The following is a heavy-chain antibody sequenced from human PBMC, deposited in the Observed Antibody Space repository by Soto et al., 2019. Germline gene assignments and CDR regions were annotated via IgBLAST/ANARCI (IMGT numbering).Heavy chain of an antibody. CDR2: VCPGGRT. D-gene: IGHD3-10*01. CDR3: ARGDYGQYDAYNWFDP. V-gene: IGHV4-34*02. J-gene: IGHJ5*02. CDR1: GGSFNNYC. Sequence: VRLQQWGAGLVRPSETLSLTCAVYGGSFNNYCWSWIRQPPGKGLEWIGEVCPGGRTNYSPTLKREVRIAVEVSKNQLSLRLTSVNIAETAVYYCARGDYGQYDAYNWFDPWGQGNLVTVAS.